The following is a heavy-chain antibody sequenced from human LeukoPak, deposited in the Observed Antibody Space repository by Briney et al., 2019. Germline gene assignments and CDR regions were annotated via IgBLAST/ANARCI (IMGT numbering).Heavy chain of an antibody. CDR2: ISAYNGNT. CDR1: GYTFTSYG. CDR3: ARDQLHCSGGSCYSDRSYYYGMDV. Sequence: ASVKVSCKASGYTFTSYGISWVRQAPGQGLEWMGWISAYNGNTNYAQKLQGRVTMTTDTSTSTAYMELSSLRSEDTAVYYCARDQLHCSGGSCYSDRSYYYGMDVWGQGTTVTVSS. V-gene: IGHV1-18*01. D-gene: IGHD2-15*01. J-gene: IGHJ6*02.